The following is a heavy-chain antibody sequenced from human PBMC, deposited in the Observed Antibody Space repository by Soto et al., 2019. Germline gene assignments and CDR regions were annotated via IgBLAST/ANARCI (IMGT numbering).Heavy chain of an antibody. CDR1: GYSFTSYW. J-gene: IGHJ6*01. CDR2: IDPSDSYT. CDR3: ARETGPMEGMDV. D-gene: IGHD1-1*01. V-gene: IGHV5-10-1*01. Sequence: GESLKISCKGSGYSFTSYWISWVRQMPGKGLEWMGRIDPSDSYTNYSPSFEGHVTISADKSISTAYLQWSSLKASDTAMYYWARETGPMEGMDVWGEGTTVTVSS.